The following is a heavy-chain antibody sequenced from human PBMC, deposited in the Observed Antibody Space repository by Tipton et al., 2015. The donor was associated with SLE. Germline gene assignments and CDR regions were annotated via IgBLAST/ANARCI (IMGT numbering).Heavy chain of an antibody. CDR1: GGSISNYY. CDR2: INHSGST. D-gene: IGHD6-13*01. V-gene: IGHV4-34*01. Sequence: TLSLTCTVSGGSISNYYWSWIRQPPGKGLERIGEINHSGSTNYNPSLKSRVTISVDTSKNQFSLKLSSVTAADTAVYYCARGLGTAAAAFDYWGQGTLVTVSS. CDR3: ARGLGTAAAAFDY. J-gene: IGHJ4*02.